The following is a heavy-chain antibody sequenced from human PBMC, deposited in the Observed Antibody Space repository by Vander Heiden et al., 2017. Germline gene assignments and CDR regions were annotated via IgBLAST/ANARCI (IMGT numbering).Heavy chain of an antibody. Sequence: QITLKESGPTLVKPTQTLTLTCTFSGFSLSTSGVGVGWIRQPPGKALELLALIYLNDDKRYSPSLKSRLTITKDTSKNQVVLTMTNMDPVDTATDYWAQPAGTGDWFDPWGEGSLVTVSS. J-gene: IGHJ5*02. CDR2: IYLNDDK. CDR1: GFSLSTSGVG. V-gene: IGHV2-5*01. D-gene: IGHD6-13*01. CDR3: AQPAGTGDWFDP.